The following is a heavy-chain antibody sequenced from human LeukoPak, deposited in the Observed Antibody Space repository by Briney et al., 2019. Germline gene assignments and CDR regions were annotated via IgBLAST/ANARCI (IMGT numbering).Heavy chain of an antibody. V-gene: IGHV4-39*07. Sequence: SETLSLTCTVSGGSISSSSYYWGWIRQPPGKGLEWLGSIYYSGSTYYNPSLKSRVTISVDTSKNQFSLKLSSVTAADTAVYYCARGSDLLTGYYYFDYWGQGTLVTVSS. CDR3: ARGSDLLTGYYYFDY. CDR2: IYYSGST. D-gene: IGHD3-9*01. CDR1: GGSISSSSYY. J-gene: IGHJ4*02.